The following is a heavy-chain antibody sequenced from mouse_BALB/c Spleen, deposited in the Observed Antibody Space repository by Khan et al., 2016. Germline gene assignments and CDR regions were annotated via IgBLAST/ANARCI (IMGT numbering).Heavy chain of an antibody. CDR2: INPSRGST. V-gene: IGHV1-4*01. CDR1: GFTFTSYT. CDR3: ARTHKG. Sequence: QVQLQQSGAELARPGASVKMSCKASGFTFTSYTMHWVKQRPGQGLEWIGYINPSRGSTKNNQKFKDKTTLTADKSSSTAYMQLSSLTSEDSAVYYCARTHKGWGQGTTLTVSS. J-gene: IGHJ2*01.